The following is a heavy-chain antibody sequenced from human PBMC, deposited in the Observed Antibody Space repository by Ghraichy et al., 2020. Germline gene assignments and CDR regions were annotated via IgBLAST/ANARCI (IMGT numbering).Heavy chain of an antibody. CDR2: ISSNGGST. CDR1: GFTFSSYA. J-gene: IGHJ4*02. CDR3: GSRCSGGSCHGDY. V-gene: IGHV3-64D*06. D-gene: IGHD2-15*01. Sequence: GGSLRLSCSASGFTFSSYAMHWVRQAPGKGLEYVSAISSNGGSTYYADSVKGRFTISRDNSKNTLYLQMSSLRAEDTAVYYCGSRCSGGSCHGDYWGQGTLVTVSS.